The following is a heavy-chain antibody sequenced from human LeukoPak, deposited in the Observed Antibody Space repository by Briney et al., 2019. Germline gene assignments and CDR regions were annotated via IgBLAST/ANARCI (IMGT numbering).Heavy chain of an antibody. CDR2: IRSSGSTI. V-gene: IGHV3-11*01. Sequence: GGSLRLSCAASGFTFSDYYMSWIRQAPGKGLEWVSYIRSSGSTIYYADSVKGRFTISRDNAKNSLYLQMNSLRAEDTAVYYCARARTGSGSYYLIVDAFDIWGQGTMVTVSS. CDR1: GFTFSDYY. CDR3: ARARTGSGSYYLIVDAFDI. D-gene: IGHD3-10*01. J-gene: IGHJ3*02.